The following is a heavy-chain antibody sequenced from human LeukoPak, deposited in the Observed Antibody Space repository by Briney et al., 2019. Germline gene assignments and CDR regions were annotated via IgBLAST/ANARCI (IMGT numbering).Heavy chain of an antibody. CDR3: AGGPREA. CDR2: SRNKANSYAT. V-gene: IGHV3-72*01. CDR1: GFTFSDNY. Sequence: QPGGCLRLSCAASGFTFSDNYMDWVRQAPRKGLEWIGRSRNKANSYATGCAASVKGRFTISRDDSKSSLYLQMNSLKTEDTAVYYCAGGPREAWGQGTMVTVSS. D-gene: IGHD1-26*01. J-gene: IGHJ3*01.